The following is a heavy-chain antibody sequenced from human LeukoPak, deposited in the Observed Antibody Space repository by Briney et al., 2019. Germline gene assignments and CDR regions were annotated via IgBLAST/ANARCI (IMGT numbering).Heavy chain of an antibody. V-gene: IGHV4-59*08. D-gene: IGHD3-9*01. Sequence: SETLSLTCTASGGTISSYYWSWIRQPPGKGLEWIGYIYYSGSTNYNPSLKSRVTISVDTSKNQFSLKLNSVTAADTAVYYCARHGYDILAGLIWGQGTMVTVSS. CDR2: IYYSGST. CDR1: GGTISSYY. CDR3: ARHGYDILAGLI. J-gene: IGHJ3*02.